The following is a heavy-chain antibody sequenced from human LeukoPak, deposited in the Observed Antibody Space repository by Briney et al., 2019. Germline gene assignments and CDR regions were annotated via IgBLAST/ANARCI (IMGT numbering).Heavy chain of an antibody. CDR2: IIPIFGTA. D-gene: IGHD6-19*01. Sequence: SVKVSCKASGGTFSSYAISWVRQAPGQGLEWMGGIIPIFGTANYAQKFQGRVTITADKSTSTAYMELSSLRSEDTAVYYCAREYSSGESYAFDIWGQGTMVTISS. V-gene: IGHV1-69*06. CDR1: GGTFSSYA. J-gene: IGHJ3*02. CDR3: AREYSSGESYAFDI.